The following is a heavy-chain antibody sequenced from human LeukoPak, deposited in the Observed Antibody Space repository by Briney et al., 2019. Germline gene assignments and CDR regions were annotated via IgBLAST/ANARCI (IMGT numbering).Heavy chain of an antibody. V-gene: IGHV3-33*01. CDR2: IWYDGSNK. CDR1: GFTFSSYG. Sequence: PGRSLRLSCAASGFTFSSYGMHWVRQAPGKGLEWVAVIWYDGSNKHYADSVKGRFTICRDNSKNTLYLQMNSLRAEDTAVYYCARDPRPGDYYDSSGYEWGQGTLVTVSS. CDR3: ARDPRPGDYYDSSGYE. J-gene: IGHJ4*02. D-gene: IGHD3-22*01.